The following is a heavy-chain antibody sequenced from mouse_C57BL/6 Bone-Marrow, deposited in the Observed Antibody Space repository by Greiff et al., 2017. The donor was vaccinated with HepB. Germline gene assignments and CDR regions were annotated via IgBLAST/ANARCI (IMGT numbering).Heavy chain of an antibody. J-gene: IGHJ2*01. Sequence: VQLQHSGAELVRPGASVTLSCKASGYTFTDYEMHWVKQTPVHGLEWIGAIDPETGGTAYNQKFKGKAILTADKSSSTAYMELRSLTSEDSAVYYCTRGSGYGDYFDYWGQGTTLTVSS. D-gene: IGHD3-2*02. CDR1: GYTFTDYE. V-gene: IGHV1-15*01. CDR2: IDPETGGT. CDR3: TRGSGYGDYFDY.